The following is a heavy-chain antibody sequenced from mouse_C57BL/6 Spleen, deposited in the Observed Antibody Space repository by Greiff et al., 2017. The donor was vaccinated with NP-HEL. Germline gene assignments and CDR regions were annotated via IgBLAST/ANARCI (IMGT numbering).Heavy chain of an antibody. V-gene: IGHV1-55*01. Sequence: VQLQQPGAELVKPGASVKMSCKASGYTFTSYWITWVKQRPGQGLEWIGDIYPGSGSTNYNEKFKSKATLTVDTSSSTAYMQLSSLTSEDSAVYYCARKGWLLPHYYAMDYWGQGTSVTVSS. CDR3: ARKGWLLPHYYAMDY. J-gene: IGHJ4*01. D-gene: IGHD2-3*01. CDR1: GYTFTSYW. CDR2: IYPGSGST.